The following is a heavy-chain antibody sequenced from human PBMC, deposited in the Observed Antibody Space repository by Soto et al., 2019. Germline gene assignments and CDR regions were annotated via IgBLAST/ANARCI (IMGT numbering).Heavy chain of an antibody. J-gene: IGHJ5*02. D-gene: IGHD6-13*01. CDR3: AKDHSSIAAAGTNWFDP. CDR2: ISGSGGST. Sequence: GGSLRLSCAASGFTFSSYAMSWVRQAPGKGLEWVSAISGSGGSTYYADSVKGRFTISRDNSKNTRYLQMNSLRAEDTAVYYCAKDHSSIAAAGTNWFDPWGQGTLVTVSS. CDR1: GFTFSSYA. V-gene: IGHV3-23*01.